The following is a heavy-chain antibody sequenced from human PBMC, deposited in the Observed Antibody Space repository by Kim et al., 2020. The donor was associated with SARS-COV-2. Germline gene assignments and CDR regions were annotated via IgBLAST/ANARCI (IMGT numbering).Heavy chain of an antibody. D-gene: IGHD2-21*02. CDR3: ARQSLVTAMYGIDV. J-gene: IGHJ6*02. CDR2: IYPGDSDT. V-gene: IGHV5-51*01. CDR1: GYSFISYW. Sequence: GESLKISCKGSGYSFISYWIAWVRQMPRKGLEWMGIIYPGDSDTRYSPSFQGQVTISADRTISTAYLQWSSLKASDTAVFYCARQSLVTAMYGIDVWGQGTTVTVSS.